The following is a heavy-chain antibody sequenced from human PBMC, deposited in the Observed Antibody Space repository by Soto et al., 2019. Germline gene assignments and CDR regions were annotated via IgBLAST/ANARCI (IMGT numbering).Heavy chain of an antibody. J-gene: IGHJ4*02. Sequence: GGSLRLSCAASGFTFSSYSMNWVRQAPGKGLEWVSYISSSSSTIYYADSVKGRFTISRDNSKNTLYLQMNSLRAEDTAVYYCAKSHGSSTSCYMDYYFDYWGKGTLVTVSS. CDR2: ISSSSSTI. D-gene: IGHD2-2*01. V-gene: IGHV3-48*01. CDR1: GFTFSSYS. CDR3: AKSHGSSTSCYMDYYFDY.